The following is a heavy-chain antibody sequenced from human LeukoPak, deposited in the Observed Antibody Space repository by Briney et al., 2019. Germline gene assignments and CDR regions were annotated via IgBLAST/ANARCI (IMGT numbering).Heavy chain of an antibody. V-gene: IGHV3-7*01. D-gene: IGHD4-11*01. Sequence: PGGSLRLSCAASGFTFSSYWMSWVRQAPGKGLEWVANIKQDGSEKYYVDSVKGRFTISRDNAKNSLYLQMNSLRAEDTAVYYCAAGGSGGTVTSKYMDVWGKGTTVTVSS. CDR1: GFTFSSYW. CDR3: AAGGSGGTVTSKYMDV. CDR2: IKQDGSEK. J-gene: IGHJ6*03.